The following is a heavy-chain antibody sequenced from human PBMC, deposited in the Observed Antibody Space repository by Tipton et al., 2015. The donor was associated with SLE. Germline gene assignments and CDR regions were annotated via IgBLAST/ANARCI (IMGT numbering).Heavy chain of an antibody. Sequence: TLSLTCTVSGGSIRSYYWTWIRQPPGKRLEWIAYIYHSGITNYNPSLQSRVTISVDRSKNQFSLNLSSVTAADTAVYYCARDEYRYDTTGYHLLGHFDFWGQGTLVTVSS. D-gene: IGHD3-22*01. CDR3: ARDEYRYDTTGYHLLGHFDF. J-gene: IGHJ4*02. CDR2: IYHSGIT. V-gene: IGHV4-59*12. CDR1: GGSIRSYY.